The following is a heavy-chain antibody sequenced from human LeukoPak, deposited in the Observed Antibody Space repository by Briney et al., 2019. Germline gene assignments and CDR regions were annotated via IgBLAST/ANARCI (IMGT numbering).Heavy chain of an antibody. CDR2: IIPIFGTA. Sequence: SVKVSCKASGYTFTSYGISWVRQAPGQGLEWMGGIIPIFGTANYAQKFQGRVTITADESTSTAYMELSSLRSEDTAVYYCAREKDRHFDYWGQGTLATVSS. J-gene: IGHJ4*02. CDR1: GYTFTSYG. V-gene: IGHV1-69*13. CDR3: AREKDRHFDY.